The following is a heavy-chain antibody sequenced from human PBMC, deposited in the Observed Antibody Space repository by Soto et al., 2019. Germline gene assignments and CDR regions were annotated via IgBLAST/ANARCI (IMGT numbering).Heavy chain of an antibody. CDR2: IYPGDSDT. D-gene: IGHD3-9*01. V-gene: IGHV5-51*01. J-gene: IGHJ4*02. Sequence: GESLKISCKGSGYSFTSYWIGWVRQMPGKGLEWMGIIYPGDSDTRYSPSFQGQVTISADKSISTAYLQWSSLKASDTAMYYCARALSSCDILTGYSHFDYWGQGTLVTVSS. CDR3: ARALSSCDILTGYSHFDY. CDR1: GYSFTSYW.